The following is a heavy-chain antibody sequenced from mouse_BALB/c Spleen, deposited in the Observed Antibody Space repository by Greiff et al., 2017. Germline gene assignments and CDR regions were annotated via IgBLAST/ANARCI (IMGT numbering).Heavy chain of an antibody. CDR3: TRGYGSSYVDWYFDV. Sequence: EVKLVESGGGLVQPGGSMKLSCVASGFTFSNYWMNWVRQSPEKGLEWVAEIRLKSNNYATHYAESVKGRFTISRDDSKSSVYLQMNNLRAEDTGIYYCTRGYGSSYVDWYFDVWGAGTTVTVSS. D-gene: IGHD1-1*01. V-gene: IGHV6-6*02. CDR2: IRLKSNNYAT. J-gene: IGHJ1*01. CDR1: GFTFSNYW.